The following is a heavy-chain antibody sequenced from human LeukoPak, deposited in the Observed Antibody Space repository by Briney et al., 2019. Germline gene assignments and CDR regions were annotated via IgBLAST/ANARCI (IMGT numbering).Heavy chain of an antibody. Sequence: GGSLRLSCAASGFTFDDYAMHWVRQPPGKGLEWVSTISWNSDNFGYADSVKGRCTISRDNSENSVYLQMNSLRHDDTAVYFCARLYGYYYSYMDVWGTGTTVTISS. D-gene: IGHD2/OR15-2a*01. CDR2: ISWNSDNF. J-gene: IGHJ6*03. V-gene: IGHV3-9*01. CDR3: ARLYGYYYSYMDV. CDR1: GFTFDDYA.